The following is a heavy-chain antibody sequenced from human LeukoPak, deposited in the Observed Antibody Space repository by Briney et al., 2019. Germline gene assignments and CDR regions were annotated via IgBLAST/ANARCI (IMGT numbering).Heavy chain of an antibody. V-gene: IGHV1-69*05. CDR3: ARDGYRLSGYFYYMDV. Sequence: ASVKVSCKASGGTFSSYAISWVRQAPGQGLEWMGGIIPIFGTANYAQKFQGRVTMTTDTSTSTAYMELWSLRSDDTAVYYCARDGYRLSGYFYYMDVWGKGTTVTVSS. J-gene: IGHJ6*03. CDR1: GGTFSSYA. D-gene: IGHD2-2*03. CDR2: IIPIFGTA.